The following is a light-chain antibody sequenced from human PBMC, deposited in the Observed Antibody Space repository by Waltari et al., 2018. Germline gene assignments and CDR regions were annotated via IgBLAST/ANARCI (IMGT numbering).Light chain of an antibody. Sequence: QAVLTQPPSVSGAPGQRVSISCTGSNSNTGAGFNDHWYQQLPGRAPRLLIYNTNNRPSGVPDRFFGSRSGTSASLVITGLQTEDEADYYCQSSDITLDAALFGGGTKVTVL. CDR2: NTN. J-gene: IGLJ2*01. CDR1: NSNTGAGFN. V-gene: IGLV1-40*01. CDR3: QSSDITLDAAL.